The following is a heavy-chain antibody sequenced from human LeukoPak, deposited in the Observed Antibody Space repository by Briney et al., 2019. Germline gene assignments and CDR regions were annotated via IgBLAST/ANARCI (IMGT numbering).Heavy chain of an antibody. V-gene: IGHV4-30-4*08. D-gene: IGHD2-2*01. J-gene: IGHJ4*02. Sequence: SWVRQPPGKGLEWIGYIYYSGSTYYNPSLKSRVTISVDTSKNQFSLKLSSVTAADTAVYYCARAQVPAAIDYWGQGTLVTVSS. CDR3: ARAQVPAAIDY. CDR2: IYYSGST.